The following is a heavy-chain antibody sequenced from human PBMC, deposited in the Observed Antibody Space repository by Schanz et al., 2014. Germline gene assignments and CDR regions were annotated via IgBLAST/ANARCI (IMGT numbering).Heavy chain of an antibody. Sequence: QVQLVQSGAELRKPGTSVKVSCRASGYPFTSYDITWVRQGPRQGLEWMGRIIPILGIANYAQKCQGRVTITADRSTSTAYMELSSLRSEDTAVYYCARAKRFGDMDVWGQGTTVTVSS. CDR1: GYPFTSYD. J-gene: IGHJ6*02. CDR3: ARAKRFGDMDV. V-gene: IGHV1-69*09. CDR2: IIPILGIA. D-gene: IGHD3-10*01.